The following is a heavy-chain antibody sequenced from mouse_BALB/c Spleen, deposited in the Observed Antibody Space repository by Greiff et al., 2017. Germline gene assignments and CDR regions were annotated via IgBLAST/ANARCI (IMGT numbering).Heavy chain of an antibody. CDR1: GFSLTSYG. J-gene: IGHJ4*01. CDR2: IWRGGST. D-gene: IGHD1-2*01. CDR3: AKTQSWFITTATDAMDY. Sequence: QVQLQQSGPSLVQPSQSLSITCTVSGFSLTSYGVHWVRQSPGKGLEWLGVIWRGGSTDYNAAFMSRLSITKDNSKSQVFFKMNSLQADDTAIYYCAKTQSWFITTATDAMDYWGQGTSVTVSS. V-gene: IGHV2-5-1*01.